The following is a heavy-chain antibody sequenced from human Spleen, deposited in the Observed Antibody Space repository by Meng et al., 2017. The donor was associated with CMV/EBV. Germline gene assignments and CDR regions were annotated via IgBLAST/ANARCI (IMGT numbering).Heavy chain of an antibody. CDR1: GFTFSSYA. V-gene: IGHV3-30-3*01. CDR3: GRGGEGGDGDCEGYYFDY. D-gene: IGHD2-21*02. J-gene: IGHJ4*02. CDR2: ISYDGSNK. Sequence: GGSLRLSCAASGFTFSSYAMHWVRQAPGKGLEWVAVISYDGSNKYYADSVKGRFTISRDNSKNTLYLQMNSLRAEDTAVYYCGRGGEGGDGDCEGYYFDYWGQGTLVTVSS.